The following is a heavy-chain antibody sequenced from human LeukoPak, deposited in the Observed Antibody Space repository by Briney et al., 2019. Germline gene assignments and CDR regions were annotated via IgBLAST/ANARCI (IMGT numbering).Heavy chain of an antibody. CDR3: ARGSRELYYFDY. CDR2: IYYSGST. CDR1: GGSISSYY. V-gene: IGHV4-59*01. D-gene: IGHD1-7*01. Sequence: SETLSLTCTVSGGSISSYYWSWIRQPPGTGLEWIGYIYYSGSTNYNPSLKSRVTISVDTSKNQYSLKLSSVTAADTAVYYCARGSRELYYFDYWGQGTLVTVSS. J-gene: IGHJ4*02.